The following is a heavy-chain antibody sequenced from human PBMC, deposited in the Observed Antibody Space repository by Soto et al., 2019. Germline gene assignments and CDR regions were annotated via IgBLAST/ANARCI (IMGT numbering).Heavy chain of an antibody. CDR3: ARALGYSSTSRLDL. J-gene: IGHJ4*02. CDR1: GYTFTTYD. V-gene: IGHV1-8*01. CDR2: MNPDTGNT. D-gene: IGHD6-19*01. Sequence: QVQLVQSGAEVEKPGASVKVSCKASGYTFTTYDFNWVRQAPGHGLEWMGWMNPDTGNTGYAQKFQGRVTMTRDTSISTAFMALSGLTAEDTAVYYCARALGYSSTSRLDLWGQGTQVTVSS.